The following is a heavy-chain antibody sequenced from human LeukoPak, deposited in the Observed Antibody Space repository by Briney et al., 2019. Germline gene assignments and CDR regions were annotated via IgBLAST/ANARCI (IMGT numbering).Heavy chain of an antibody. CDR3: ATLARYAFDI. CDR1: GFTFSSYA. V-gene: IGHV3-30*14. CDR2: ISYDGSNK. Sequence: PGRSLRLSCAASGFTFSSYAMHWVRQAPGKGLEWVAVISYDGSNKYYADSVKGRFTISRDNSKNTLYLQMNSLRAEDTAVYYCATLARYAFDIWGQGTMVTVSS. J-gene: IGHJ3*02. D-gene: IGHD5-12*01.